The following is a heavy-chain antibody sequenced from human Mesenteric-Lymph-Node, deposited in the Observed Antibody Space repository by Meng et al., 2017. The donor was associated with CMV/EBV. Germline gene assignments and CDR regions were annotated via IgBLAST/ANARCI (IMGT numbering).Heavy chain of an antibody. Sequence: HVQLQQWGAGPLKPSETLSLSCAVYGGSFSCCYWSWIRQPPGKGLEWIGEINHSGSTNYNPSLKSRVTISVDTSKNQFSLKLSSVTAADTAVYYCARHQRWLKSEGGFNYWGQGTLVTVSS. CDR3: ARHQRWLKSEGGFNY. CDR2: INHSGST. CDR1: GGSFSCCY. D-gene: IGHD4-23*01. V-gene: IGHV4-34*01. J-gene: IGHJ4*02.